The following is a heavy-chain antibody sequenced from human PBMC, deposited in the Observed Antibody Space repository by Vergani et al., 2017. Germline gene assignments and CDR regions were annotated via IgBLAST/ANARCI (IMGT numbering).Heavy chain of an antibody. D-gene: IGHD1-26*01. CDR1: GFTFSSYA. CDR3: ARDPGIMGTMGGS. Sequence: EVQLLESGGGLVQPGGSLRISCAASGFTFSSYAMSWVRQAPGKGLEWVANINGDETEKNYVDSVKGRFTISRDNAKNSLYLQMNSLRAEDTAVYYCARDPGIMGTMGGSWGQGTLVTVSS. V-gene: IGHV3-7*01. J-gene: IGHJ5*02. CDR2: INGDETEK.